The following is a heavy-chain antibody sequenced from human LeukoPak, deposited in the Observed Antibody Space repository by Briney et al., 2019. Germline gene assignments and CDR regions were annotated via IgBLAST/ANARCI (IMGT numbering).Heavy chain of an antibody. CDR3: ARPSHNYDFWSGYYDY. CDR1: GGSNSSSSFY. CDR2: IYYSGST. V-gene: IGHV4-39*01. D-gene: IGHD3-3*01. J-gene: IGHJ4*02. Sequence: SETLSLTCTVSGGSNSSSSFYWGWIRQPPGKGLEWIGSIYYSGSTYYNPSLKSRVTISVDTPNNQFSLKLSSVTAADTAVYYCARPSHNYDFWSGYYDYWGQGTLVTVSS.